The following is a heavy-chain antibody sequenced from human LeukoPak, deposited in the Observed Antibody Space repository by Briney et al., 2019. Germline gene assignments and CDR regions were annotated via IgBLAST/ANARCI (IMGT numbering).Heavy chain of an antibody. Sequence: SEILSLTCTVSGYSISSGYYWGWIRQPPGKGLEWIGSIYHSGSTYYNPSLKSRVTISIDTSKNQFSLKLTSVTAADTAVYYCARAGYGSGNYLDSWGQGNLVTVSS. D-gene: IGHD3-10*01. J-gene: IGHJ4*02. CDR2: IYHSGST. CDR3: ARAGYGSGNYLDS. CDR1: GYSISSGYY. V-gene: IGHV4-38-2*02.